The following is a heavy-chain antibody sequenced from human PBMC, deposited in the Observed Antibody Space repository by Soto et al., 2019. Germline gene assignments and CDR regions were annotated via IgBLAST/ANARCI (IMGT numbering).Heavy chain of an antibody. Sequence: SETLSLTCTVSGGSISSYYWSWIRQPPGKGLEWIGYIYYSGSTNYNPSLKSRVTISVDTSKNQFSLKLSSVTAADTAVYYCAREVRDYSNYATSHLDIWGQGTMVTVSS. CDR1: GGSISSYY. CDR2: IYYSGST. V-gene: IGHV4-59*01. CDR3: AREVRDYSNYATSHLDI. J-gene: IGHJ3*02. D-gene: IGHD4-4*01.